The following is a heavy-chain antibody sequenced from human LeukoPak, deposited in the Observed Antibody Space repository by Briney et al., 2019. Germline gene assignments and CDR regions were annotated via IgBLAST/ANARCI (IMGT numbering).Heavy chain of an antibody. D-gene: IGHD3-22*01. Sequence: SGTLSLTCAVSGGSISSSNWWSWVRQPPGKGLEWIGEIYHSGSTNYNPSLKSRVTISVDTSKNQFSLKLSSVTAADTAVYYCARDIDSSGYYFAYWGQGTLVTVSS. V-gene: IGHV4-4*02. CDR3: ARDIDSSGYYFAY. CDR2: IYHSGST. J-gene: IGHJ4*02. CDR1: GGSISSSNW.